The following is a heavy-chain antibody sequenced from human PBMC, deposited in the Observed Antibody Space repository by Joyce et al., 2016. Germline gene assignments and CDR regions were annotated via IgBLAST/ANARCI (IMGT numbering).Heavy chain of an antibody. V-gene: IGHV3-30*04. J-gene: IGHJ3*02. CDR2: ISYDGSNE. D-gene: IGHD3-22*01. CDR1: GFTFSSYA. Sequence: QVQLVESGGGVVQPGRSLRLSRAASGFTFSSYAFHWVRQLQGKGLEWVAVISYDGSNEYYAEFVEGRFTISRDNSKSTLYLQMNSLRAEDTAVYYCVREAYYDSSTYYADAFDIWGQGTLATVSS. CDR3: VREAYYDSSTYYADAFDI.